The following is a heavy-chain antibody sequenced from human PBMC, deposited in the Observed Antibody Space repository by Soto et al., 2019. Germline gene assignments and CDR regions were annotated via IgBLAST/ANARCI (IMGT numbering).Heavy chain of an antibody. CDR3: ARGVTAHNY. D-gene: IGHD5-18*01. CDR1: VFTFSPYW. J-gene: IGHJ4*02. Sequence: WGSLRLSCVSSVFTFSPYWMTWVRQVPGKGLEWAANINQNGTKKFYVDSVKGRFSISTDNANNSVYLQMNSRRVEDTALYYCARGVTAHNYWGQGTMVTVSS. CDR2: INQNGTKK. V-gene: IGHV3-7*01.